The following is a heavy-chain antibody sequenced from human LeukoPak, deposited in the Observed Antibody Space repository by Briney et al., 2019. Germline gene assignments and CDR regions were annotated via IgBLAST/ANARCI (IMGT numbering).Heavy chain of an antibody. J-gene: IGHJ3*02. Sequence: SETLSLTCTVSGGSISSYYWSWIRQPAGKGLEWIGRIYTSGSTNYNPSLKSRVTMSVDTSKNQFSLKLSSVTAADTAVYYCARGIQLRYFDWLLESNDAFDIWGQGTMVTVSS. CDR2: IYTSGST. D-gene: IGHD3-9*01. CDR3: ARGIQLRYFDWLLESNDAFDI. CDR1: GGSISSYY. V-gene: IGHV4-4*07.